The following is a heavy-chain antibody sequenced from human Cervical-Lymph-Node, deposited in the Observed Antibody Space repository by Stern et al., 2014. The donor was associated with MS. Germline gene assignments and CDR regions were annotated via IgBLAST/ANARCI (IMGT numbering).Heavy chain of an antibody. Sequence: EVQLVESGGGLVQTGGSLRLSCEGSGFTFSDYSINWARQALGKGPELISSISRSGDVYYSDSVKGRFTISRDNVKNSLYLYMNGLRDEDTAVYYCATLDYWGQGALVTVSS. J-gene: IGHJ4*02. CDR2: ISRSGDV. CDR3: ATLDY. V-gene: IGHV3-48*02. CDR1: GFTFSDYS.